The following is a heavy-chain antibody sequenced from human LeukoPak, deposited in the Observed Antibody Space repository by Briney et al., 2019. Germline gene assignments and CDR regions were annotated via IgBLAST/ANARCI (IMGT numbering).Heavy chain of an antibody. Sequence: SETLSLTCTVSGGTVSSGNYYWNWIRQSPAKGLEWIRYIHYSGTTYYNPSLKSRVTMSVDTSKNQFSLKMSSVTAADTAVYYCARLNSSSSRSAGTYWYLDLWGRGTLVTVSS. CDR3: ARLNSSSSRSAGTYWYLDL. D-gene: IGHD2-15*01. V-gene: IGHV4-30-4*01. CDR2: IHYSGTT. CDR1: GGTVSSGNYY. J-gene: IGHJ2*01.